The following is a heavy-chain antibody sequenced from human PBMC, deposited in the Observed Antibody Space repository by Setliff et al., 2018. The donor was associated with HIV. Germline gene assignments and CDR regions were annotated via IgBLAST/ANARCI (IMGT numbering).Heavy chain of an antibody. D-gene: IGHD3-22*01. V-gene: IGHV4-34*01. CDR3: ANSGESRI. J-gene: IGHJ4*02. Sequence: PSETLSLTCAVYGGSFSAYHWSWIRQPPGKGLEWIGEINHSGNTDYTSSLKSRVTISIDTSKNQFSLKLNSVTAADTALYYCANSGESRIWGQGTLVTVSS. CDR2: INHSGNT. CDR1: GGSFSAYH.